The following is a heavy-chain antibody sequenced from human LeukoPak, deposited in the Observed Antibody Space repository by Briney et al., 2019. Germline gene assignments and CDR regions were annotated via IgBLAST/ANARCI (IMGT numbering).Heavy chain of an antibody. J-gene: IGHJ4*02. Sequence: GGSLRLSCAVSGFGVHTFAMSWVRQAPGKGLEWLASITKYDGRLYYADSVRGRFTISRDTSQNELYLQMNSLRAEDTAVYYCAKDRAPRSGYCSSTSCYTEGFDYWGQGTLVTVSS. CDR2: ITKYDGRL. CDR1: GFGVHTFA. D-gene: IGHD2-2*02. V-gene: IGHV3-23*01. CDR3: AKDRAPRSGYCSSTSCYTEGFDY.